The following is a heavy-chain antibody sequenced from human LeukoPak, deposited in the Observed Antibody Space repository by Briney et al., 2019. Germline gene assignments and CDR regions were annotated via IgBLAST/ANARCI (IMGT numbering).Heavy chain of an antibody. V-gene: IGHV4-34*01. CDR2: INHSGST. CDR1: GGSFSGYY. D-gene: IGHD5-18*01. CDR3: ARCGYSYGYYYYGMDV. J-gene: IGHJ6*02. Sequence: SETLSLTCAVYGGSFSGYYWSWIRQPPGKGLEWIREINHSGSTNYNPSLKSRVTISVDTSKNQFSLKLSSVTAADTAVYYCARCGYSYGYYYYGMDVWGQGTTVTVSS.